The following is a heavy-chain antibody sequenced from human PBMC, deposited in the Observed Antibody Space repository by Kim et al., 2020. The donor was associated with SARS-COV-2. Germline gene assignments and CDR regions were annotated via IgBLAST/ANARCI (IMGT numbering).Heavy chain of an antibody. Sequence: GGSLRLSCAASGFTFSGSAMHWVRQASGKGLEWVGRIRSKANTYATAYAASVRGRFTISRDDSKNTAYLQMNSLKTEDTAVYYCTPIAWGVGGSYRVQDYWGRGTLVTVSS. CDR2: IRSKANTYAT. D-gene: IGHD1-26*01. J-gene: IGHJ4*02. CDR3: TPIAWGVGGSYRVQDY. CDR1: GFTFSGSA. V-gene: IGHV3-73*01.